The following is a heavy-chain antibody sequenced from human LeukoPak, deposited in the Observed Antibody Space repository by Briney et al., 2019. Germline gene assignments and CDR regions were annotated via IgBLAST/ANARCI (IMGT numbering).Heavy chain of an antibody. CDR1: GGSISSRDYY. J-gene: IGHJ3*02. V-gene: IGHV4-30-4*01. CDR2: IYYSGTT. Sequence: SETLSLTCTVSGGSISSRDYYWSWIRQPPGKGLEWIGYIYYSGTTYNNPSLSSRVTISLDTSKNQFSLKLSSVTAADSAVYYCARQQPTYYHRGAFDIWGQGTMVTVSS. CDR3: ARQQPTYYHRGAFDI. D-gene: IGHD3-9*01.